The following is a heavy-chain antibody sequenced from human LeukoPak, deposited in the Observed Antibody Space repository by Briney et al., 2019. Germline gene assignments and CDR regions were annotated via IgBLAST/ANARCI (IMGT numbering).Heavy chain of an antibody. J-gene: IGHJ4*02. CDR1: GFTFSSYT. CDR2: ISSSGSTI. D-gene: IGHD3-22*01. CDR3: AKHMWLGD. V-gene: IGHV3-48*02. Sequence: PGGSLRLSCAASGFTFSSYTMNWVRQAPGKGLEWVSYISSSGSTIHYADSVKGRFIIPRDNAKNSLYLQLNSLRDEDTAVYYCAKHMWLGDWGQGTLVTVSS.